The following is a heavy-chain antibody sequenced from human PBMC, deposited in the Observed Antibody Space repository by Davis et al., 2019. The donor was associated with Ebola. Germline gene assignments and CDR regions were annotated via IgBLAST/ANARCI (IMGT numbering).Heavy chain of an antibody. D-gene: IGHD1-26*01. J-gene: IGHJ4*02. CDR1: GGTFSSYA. V-gene: IGHV1-69*05. CDR2: IIPIFGTA. Sequence: SVKVSCKASGGTFSSYAISWVRQAPGQGLEWMGGIIPIFGTANYAQKFQGWVTMTRDTSISTAYMELSRLRSDDTAVYYCAREGRYSGNYPLDYWGQGTLVTVSS. CDR3: AREGRYSGNYPLDY.